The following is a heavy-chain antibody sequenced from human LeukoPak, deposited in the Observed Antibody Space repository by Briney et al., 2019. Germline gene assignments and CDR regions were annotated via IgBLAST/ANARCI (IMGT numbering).Heavy chain of an antibody. Sequence: GGSLRLSCAASGFTFSTYAMNWVRQAPGKGLEWVSAISGTGGSTYYADSVKGRFTISRDNAKNSLYLQMNSLRAEDTAVYYCARRAVAGYYFDYWGQGTLVTVSS. CDR2: ISGTGGST. V-gene: IGHV3-23*01. D-gene: IGHD6-19*01. CDR1: GFTFSTYA. CDR3: ARRAVAGYYFDY. J-gene: IGHJ4*02.